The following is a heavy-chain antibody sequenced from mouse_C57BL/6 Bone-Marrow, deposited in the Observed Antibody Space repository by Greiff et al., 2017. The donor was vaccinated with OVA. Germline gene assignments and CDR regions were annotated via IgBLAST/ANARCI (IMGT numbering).Heavy chain of an antibody. CDR3: TGERVGDYYALDY. CDR2: ISSGGDYI. Sequence: EVMLVESGEGLVKPGGSLKLSCAASGFTFSSYAMSWVRQTPEKRLEWVAYISSGGDYIYYADTVKGRFTISRDKARNTLYLQMSSLKSEDTAMYYCTGERVGDYYALDYWGQGTSVTVSS. CDR1: GFTFSSYA. J-gene: IGHJ4*01. V-gene: IGHV5-9-1*02. D-gene: IGHD1-1*02.